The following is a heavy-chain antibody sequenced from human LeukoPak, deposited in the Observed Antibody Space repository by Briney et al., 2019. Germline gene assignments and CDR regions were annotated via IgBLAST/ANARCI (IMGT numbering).Heavy chain of an antibody. Sequence: PGGSLRLSCAASGFTFSSYGVPWVRQAPGKGLEWVAVIWYDGSNKYYADSVKGRFTISRDNSKNTLYLQMNSLRAEDTAVYYCARDPHYDFWSGYWTGYYYGMDVWGQGTTVTVSS. D-gene: IGHD3-3*01. J-gene: IGHJ6*02. CDR3: ARDPHYDFWSGYWTGYYYGMDV. CDR2: IWYDGSNK. V-gene: IGHV3-33*01. CDR1: GFTFSSYG.